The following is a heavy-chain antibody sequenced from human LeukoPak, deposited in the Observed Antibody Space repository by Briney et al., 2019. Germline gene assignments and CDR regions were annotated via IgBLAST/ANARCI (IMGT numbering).Heavy chain of an antibody. V-gene: IGHV4-34*01. CDR3: ARKRRYCSGGSCYSEAFDI. Sequence: PSETLSLTCAVYGGSFSGYYWSWIRQPPGKGLEWIGEINHSGSTNYNPSLKSRVTISVDTSKNQFSLKLSPVTAADTAVYYCARKRRYCSGGSCYSEAFDIWGQGTMVTVSS. D-gene: IGHD2-15*01. CDR1: GGSFSGYY. J-gene: IGHJ3*02. CDR2: INHSGST.